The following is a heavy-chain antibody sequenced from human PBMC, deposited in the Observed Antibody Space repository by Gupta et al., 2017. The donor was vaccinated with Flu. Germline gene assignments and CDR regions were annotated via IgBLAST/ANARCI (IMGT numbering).Heavy chain of an antibody. Sequence: SYYWGWIRQTPGKGLEGSGTIYYSGSDSYNTALKRRATISVDAYKNQGALEVRSVKEDEKAVYYCASYYGDTPSVVWYLDLWGRGTLVTVSS. J-gene: IGHJ2*01. D-gene: IGHD4-17*01. V-gene: IGHV4-39*01. CDR1: SYY. CDR3: ASYYGDTPSVVWYLDL. CDR2: IYYSGSD.